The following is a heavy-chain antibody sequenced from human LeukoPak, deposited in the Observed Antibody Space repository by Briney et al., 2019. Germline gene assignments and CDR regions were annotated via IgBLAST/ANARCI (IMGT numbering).Heavy chain of an antibody. J-gene: IGHJ4*02. CDR1: GFXVTNND. Sequence: GGSLRLSCAASGFXVTNNDINWVRQAPGKGLEWVSVIYSGGSSHFADSVKGRFTISRDNSKNTLSLQMNSLRAEDTAVYYCARDLISGPATHDSWGQGALVTVSS. V-gene: IGHV3-66*01. CDR2: IYSGGSS. CDR3: ARDLISGPATHDS. D-gene: IGHD2-15*01.